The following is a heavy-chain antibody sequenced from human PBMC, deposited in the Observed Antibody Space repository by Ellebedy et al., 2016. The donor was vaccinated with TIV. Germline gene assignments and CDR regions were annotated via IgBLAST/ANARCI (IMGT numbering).Heavy chain of an antibody. CDR1: GFTFNGSW. J-gene: IGHJ6*03. Sequence: GESLKISXAASGFTFNGSWMHWVRQTPGKGLVWVSRIHSDGSSTSYADSVKGRFTISRDNAKSTLYLEMNSLRPADTTVYYCARRPPTLFGVLTPMDVWGKGTTVTVSS. D-gene: IGHD3-3*01. CDR3: ARRPPTLFGVLTPMDV. V-gene: IGHV3-74*01. CDR2: IHSDGSST.